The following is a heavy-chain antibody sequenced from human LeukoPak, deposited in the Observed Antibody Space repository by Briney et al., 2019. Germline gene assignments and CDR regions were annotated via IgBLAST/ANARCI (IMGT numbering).Heavy chain of an antibody. CDR1: GYIFTSYY. J-gene: IGHJ3*02. CDR2: IIPILGIA. V-gene: IGHV1-69*04. CDR3: ARDSLIPAAAQTIDAFDI. D-gene: IGHD2-2*01. Sequence: WASVKVSCKASGYIFTSYYMHWVRQAPGQGLEWMGRIIPILGIANYAQKFQGRVTITADKSTSTAYMELSSLRSEDTAVYYCARDSLIPAAAQTIDAFDIWGQGTMVTVSS.